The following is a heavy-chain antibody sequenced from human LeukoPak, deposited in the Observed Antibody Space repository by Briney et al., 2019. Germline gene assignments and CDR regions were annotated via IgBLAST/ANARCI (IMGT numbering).Heavy chain of an antibody. V-gene: IGHV1-18*01. CDR1: GGTFSSYA. CDR2: ISAYNGNT. J-gene: IGHJ3*02. Sequence: ASVKVSCKASGGTFSSYAISWVRQAPGQGLEWMGWISAYNGNTNYAQKLQGRVTMTTDTSTSTAYMELRSLRSDDTAVYHCARDIRFLAYSSSWYPDAFDIWGQGTMVTVSS. CDR3: ARDIRFLAYSSSWYPDAFDI. D-gene: IGHD6-13*01.